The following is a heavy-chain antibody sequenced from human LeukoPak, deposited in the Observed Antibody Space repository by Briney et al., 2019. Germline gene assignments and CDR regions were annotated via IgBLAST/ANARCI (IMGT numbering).Heavy chain of an antibody. V-gene: IGHV4-59*12. Sequence: SETLSLTCTVSGGSISSYYWSWIRQPPGKGLEWIGYIYYSGSTYYNPSLKSRVTISVDTSKNQFSLKLSSVTAADTAVYYCARSPPYYYDSSGFFGPWGQGTLVTVSS. J-gene: IGHJ5*02. CDR1: GGSISSYY. CDR3: ARSPPYYYDSSGFFGP. D-gene: IGHD3-22*01. CDR2: IYYSGST.